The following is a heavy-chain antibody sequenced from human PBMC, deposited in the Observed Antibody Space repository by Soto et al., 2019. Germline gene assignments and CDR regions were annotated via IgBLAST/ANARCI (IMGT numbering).Heavy chain of an antibody. CDR1: GYTFSTYY. V-gene: IGHV1-46*01. CDR2: INPSGGST. D-gene: IGHD4-4*01. J-gene: IGHJ4*01. CDR3: ARYDYNGYYFDY. Sequence: ASVKVSCKASGYTFSTYYMHWVRQAPGQGYEWKEIINPSGGSTTNAQKNQSRVTMTRNTSTTTENMELSSLKSEDTAVYYCARYDYNGYYFDYWG.